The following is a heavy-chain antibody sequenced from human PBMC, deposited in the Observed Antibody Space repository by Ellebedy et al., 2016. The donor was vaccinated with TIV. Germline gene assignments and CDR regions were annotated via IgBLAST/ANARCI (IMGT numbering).Heavy chain of an antibody. J-gene: IGHJ4*02. CDR1: GFTFSSYA. CDR2: ISGSGGST. CDR3: AKTLVVRDY. Sequence: GESLKISXAASGFTFSSYAMSWVRQAPGKGLEWVSAISGSGGSTYYADSVKGRFTISRDNSKNTLYLQMNSLRAEDTAVYYCAKTLVVRDYWGQGTLVTVSS. V-gene: IGHV3-23*01. D-gene: IGHD3-22*01.